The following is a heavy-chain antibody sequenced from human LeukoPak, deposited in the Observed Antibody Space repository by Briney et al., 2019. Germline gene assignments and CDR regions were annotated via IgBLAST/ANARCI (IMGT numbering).Heavy chain of an antibody. CDR1: GGTFSSYA. CDR3: ARMESDFWSGYPTSFDY. V-gene: IGHV1-69*13. CDR2: IIPIFGTA. J-gene: IGHJ4*02. D-gene: IGHD3-3*01. Sequence: SVKVSCKASGGTFSSYAISWVRQAPGQGLEWMGGIIPIFGTANYAQKFQGRVTITADESTSTAYMELSSLRSEDTAVYYCARMESDFWSGYPTSFDYWGQGTLVTVSS.